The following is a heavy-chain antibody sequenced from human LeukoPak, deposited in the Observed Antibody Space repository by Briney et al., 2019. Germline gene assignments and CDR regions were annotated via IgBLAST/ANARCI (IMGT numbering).Heavy chain of an antibody. V-gene: IGHV3-33*06. CDR3: AKEGDYCSSSGCYKRWTDY. Sequence: PGTSLGLSCATSGFTFSHYAFHWVRQAPGKGLEWVALIWYDGSHDTYEDSVKGRFTVSRDNSKNMLYLQMNSLRVEDTAVYFCAKEGDYCSSSGCYKRWTDYWGQGTLVSVS. J-gene: IGHJ4*02. CDR2: IWYDGSHD. CDR1: GFTFSHYA. D-gene: IGHD2-2*02.